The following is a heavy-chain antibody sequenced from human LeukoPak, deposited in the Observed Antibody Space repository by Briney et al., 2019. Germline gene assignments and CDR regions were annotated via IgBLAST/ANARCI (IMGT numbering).Heavy chain of an antibody. CDR3: ARIGEMHVKYYSDN. Sequence: ASVKVSCKTSGFPFNSYAFHWVPQAPGQGLEWLGWISAYDDADTNYAQSFQDRLTMTIDSSTRTVYMELRSLRSDDTALYYCARIGEMHVKYYSDNWGQGTLVTVSS. V-gene: IGHV1-18*01. J-gene: IGHJ4*02. CDR2: ISAYDDADT. CDR1: GFPFNSYA. D-gene: IGHD2/OR15-2a*01.